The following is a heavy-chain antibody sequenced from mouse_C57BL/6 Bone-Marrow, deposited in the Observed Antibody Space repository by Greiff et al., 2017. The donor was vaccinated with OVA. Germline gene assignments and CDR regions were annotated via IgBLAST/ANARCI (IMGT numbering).Heavy chain of an antibody. CDR1: GYTFTSYW. J-gene: IGHJ3*01. CDR3: AREMLWLGRPFAY. D-gene: IGHD4-1*01. CDR2: IHPNSGST. Sequence: QVQLQQPGAELVKPGASVKLSCKASGYTFTSYWMHWVKQRPGQGLEWIGMIHPNSGSTNYNEKFKSKATLPVDKSSSTAYMQLSSLTSEDSAVFYCAREMLWLGRPFAYWGQGTLVTVSA. V-gene: IGHV1-64*01.